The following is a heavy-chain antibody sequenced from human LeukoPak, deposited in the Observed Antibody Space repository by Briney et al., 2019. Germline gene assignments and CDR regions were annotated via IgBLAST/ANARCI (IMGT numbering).Heavy chain of an antibody. V-gene: IGHV3-30*18. D-gene: IGHD1/OR15-1a*01. Sequence: GGSLRLSCAASGFTFSTHAFSWVRQAPGKGLEWVAAISYDGSNKYYADSVKGRFTISRDNSKNTLYLQMNSLRAEDTAVYYCAKRNIGNYYYYMDVWGKGTTVTVSS. CDR2: ISYDGSNK. CDR3: AKRNIGNYYYYMDV. CDR1: GFTFSTHA. J-gene: IGHJ6*03.